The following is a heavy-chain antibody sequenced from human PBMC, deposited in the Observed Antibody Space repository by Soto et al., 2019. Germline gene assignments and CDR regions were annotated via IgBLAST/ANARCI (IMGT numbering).Heavy chain of an antibody. CDR2: IYYSGST. CDR3: LTQGFGPLHGSVDV. Sequence: SETLSLTCTVSGGSISSGGYYWSWIRQHPGKGLEWIGYIYYSGSTYYNPSLKSRLIISVDTSQNQVSLKLASVTAADTAVYYCLTQGFGPLHGSVDVWGQGTTVTVSS. CDR1: GGSISSGGYY. D-gene: IGHD3-10*01. J-gene: IGHJ6*02. V-gene: IGHV4-31*09.